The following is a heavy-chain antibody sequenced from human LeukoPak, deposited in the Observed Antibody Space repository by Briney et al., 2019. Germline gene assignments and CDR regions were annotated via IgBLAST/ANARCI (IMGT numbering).Heavy chain of an antibody. CDR2: IYYSGST. D-gene: IGHD3-10*02. J-gene: IGHJ4*02. CDR1: GGSISSNDYY. V-gene: IGHV4-39*01. CDR3: ARQMFGAIWDY. Sequence: PSETLSLTCIVSGGSISSNDYYWGWIRQPPGKGLEWIGSIYYSGSTYYNPSLKSRVTISVDTSKNQFSLKLSSVTAADTAVYYCARQMFGAIWDYWGQGTLVTVSS.